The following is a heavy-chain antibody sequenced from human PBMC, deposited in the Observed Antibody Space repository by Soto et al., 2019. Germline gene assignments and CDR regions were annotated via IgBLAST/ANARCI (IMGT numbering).Heavy chain of an antibody. Sequence: GGSLRLSCAASGFTFSSYGMHWVRQAPGKGLEWVAVISYDGSNKYYADSVKGRFTISRDNSKNTLYLQMNSLRAEDTAVYYCAKDISRMIVVVTMAFDYWGQGTLVTVS. CDR2: ISYDGSNK. CDR1: GFTFSSYG. V-gene: IGHV3-30*18. D-gene: IGHD3-22*01. CDR3: AKDISRMIVVVTMAFDY. J-gene: IGHJ4*02.